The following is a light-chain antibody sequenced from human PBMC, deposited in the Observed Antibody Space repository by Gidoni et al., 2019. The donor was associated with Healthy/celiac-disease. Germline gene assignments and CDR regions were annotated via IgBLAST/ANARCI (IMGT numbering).Light chain of an antibody. V-gene: IGKV1-5*03. Sequence: DIQMTQSPSTLSASVGDRVTITCRASQSISSRLAWYQQKPGKAPKLLIYKASSLESGVPSRFSGSGSGTEFTLTISSLQPDDFATYYCQHPRTFGQGTKVEIK. J-gene: IGKJ1*01. CDR2: KAS. CDR3: QHPRT. CDR1: QSISSR.